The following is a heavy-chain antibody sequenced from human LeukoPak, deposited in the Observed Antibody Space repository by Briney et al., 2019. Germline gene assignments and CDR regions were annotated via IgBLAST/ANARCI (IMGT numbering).Heavy chain of an antibody. CDR3: ARVGAVYYYYYGMDV. CDR1: GFTFDDYG. Sequence: GGSLRLSCAASGFTFDDYGMSWVRQAPGKGLEWLSGINWNGGSTGYEASVKGRFTISRDNAKNSLYLQMNSLRAEDKALYYCARVGAVYYYYYGMDVWGQGTTVTVSS. J-gene: IGHJ6*02. CDR2: INWNGGST. V-gene: IGHV3-20*04. D-gene: IGHD1-26*01.